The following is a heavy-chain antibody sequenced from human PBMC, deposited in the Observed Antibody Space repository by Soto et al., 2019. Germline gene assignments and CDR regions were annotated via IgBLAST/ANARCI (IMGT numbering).Heavy chain of an antibody. Sequence: PSETLSLTCTVSGGSINNYYWSWIRQPPGKGLEWIAYISYTGSTNYNPSLKSRVTISVDTSKNQFSLTLSSVTAVDTAVYYCAKIVGTARGPWFDPWGQGTLVTVSS. CDR1: GGSINNYY. D-gene: IGHD1-26*01. CDR2: ISYTGST. CDR3: AKIVGTARGPWFDP. J-gene: IGHJ5*02. V-gene: IGHV4-59*12.